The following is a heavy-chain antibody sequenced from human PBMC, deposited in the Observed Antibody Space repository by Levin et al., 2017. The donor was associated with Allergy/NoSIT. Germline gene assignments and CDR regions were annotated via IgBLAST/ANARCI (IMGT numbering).Heavy chain of an antibody. CDR3: ARSSGPEAFDI. Sequence: PGGSLRLSCTVSGGSISSYYWSWIRQPPGKGLEWIGYIYYSGSTNYNPSLKSRVTISVDTSKNQFSLKLSSVTAADTAVYYCARSSGPEAFDIWGQGTMVTVSS. J-gene: IGHJ3*02. V-gene: IGHV4-59*08. CDR2: IYYSGST. D-gene: IGHD3-3*01. CDR1: GGSISSYY.